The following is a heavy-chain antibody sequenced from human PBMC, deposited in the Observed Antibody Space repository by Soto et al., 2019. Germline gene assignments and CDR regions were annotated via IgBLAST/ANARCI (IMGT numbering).Heavy chain of an antibody. CDR1: GGSISSSNW. Sequence: TLSLTCAVSGGSISSSNWWSWVRQPPGKGLEWIGEINHSGSTNYNPSLKSRVTISVDTSKNQFSLKLSSVTAADTAVYYCAREGGSGSYARSYYYYYMDVWGKGTTVTVSS. D-gene: IGHD3-10*01. CDR2: INHSGST. CDR3: AREGGSGSYARSYYYYYMDV. V-gene: IGHV4-4*02. J-gene: IGHJ6*03.